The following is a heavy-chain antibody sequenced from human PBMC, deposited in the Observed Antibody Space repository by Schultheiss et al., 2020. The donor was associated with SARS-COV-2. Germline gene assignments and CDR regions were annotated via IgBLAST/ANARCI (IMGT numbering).Heavy chain of an antibody. V-gene: IGHV1-2*02. CDR3: ARGDYDFWKP. D-gene: IGHD3-3*01. J-gene: IGHJ5*02. Sequence: ASVKVSCKASGGTFTSYDINWVRQATGQGLEWMGWINPNSGGTNYAQKFQGRVTMTRDTSISTAYMELSSLRSEDTAVYYCARGDYDFWKPWGQGTLVTVSS. CDR2: INPNSGGT. CDR1: GGTFTSYD.